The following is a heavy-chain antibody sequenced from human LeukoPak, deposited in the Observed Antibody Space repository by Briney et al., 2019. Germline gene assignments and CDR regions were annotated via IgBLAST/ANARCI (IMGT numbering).Heavy chain of an antibody. CDR2: ISSNSADI. Sequence: GGSLRLSCAASGFTFSSYWMSWVRQAPGKGLEWVSSISSNSADIYYADSVKGRFTISRDNAKNSLYLQMNSLRVEDTAVYYCAREAYGSGNYPFDYWGQGTLVTVSS. J-gene: IGHJ4*02. CDR3: AREAYGSGNYPFDY. CDR1: GFTFSSYW. V-gene: IGHV3-21*01. D-gene: IGHD3-10*01.